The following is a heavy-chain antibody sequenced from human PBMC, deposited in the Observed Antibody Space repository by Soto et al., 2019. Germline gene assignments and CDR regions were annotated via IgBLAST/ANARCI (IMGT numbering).Heavy chain of an antibody. V-gene: IGHV1-3*01. Sequence: ASVKVSCKTSGYPFPSFELHWVRQAPGQRPEWMGGISNAGSGNTKYSQKFQDRLTITGDKRATTVYMALSSLTSEDTATYYCARESNHYQDFFQNWGQGTQVTVS. CDR2: ISNAGSGNT. CDR1: GYPFPSFE. D-gene: IGHD2-2*01. J-gene: IGHJ4*02. CDR3: ARESNHYQDFFQN.